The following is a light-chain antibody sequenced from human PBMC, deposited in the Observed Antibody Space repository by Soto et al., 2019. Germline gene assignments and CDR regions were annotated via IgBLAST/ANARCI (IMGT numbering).Light chain of an antibody. CDR3: QQYDSYPLT. V-gene: IGKV3-20*01. J-gene: IGKJ4*01. Sequence: EIVLTQSPGTLSLSPGERATLSCRASQSVSSSFLAWYQQKPGQAPRLLIYGASGRATGIPDRFSGSGSGTDFTLTISRLEPEDVAVYYCQQYDSYPLTSGGGTKVEIK. CDR2: GAS. CDR1: QSVSSSF.